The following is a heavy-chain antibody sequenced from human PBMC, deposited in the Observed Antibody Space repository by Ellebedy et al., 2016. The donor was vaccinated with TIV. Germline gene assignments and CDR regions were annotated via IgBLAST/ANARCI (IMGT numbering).Heavy chain of an antibody. V-gene: IGHV3-48*02. D-gene: IGHD6-13*01. J-gene: IGHJ4*02. CDR3: AGDPSSGNNWYYYLNY. CDR1: GLTFSGDW. CDR2: ISISSSNI. Sequence: GESLKISXAASGLTFSGDWMTWVRQAPGKGLEWVSYISISSSNIHYAESVKGRFTISRDNAKNSLYLQMNSLRDEDTAVYYCAGDPSSGNNWYYYLNYWGQGTLVTVSS.